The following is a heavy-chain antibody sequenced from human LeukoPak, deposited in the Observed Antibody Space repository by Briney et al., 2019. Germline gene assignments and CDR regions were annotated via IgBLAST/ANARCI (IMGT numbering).Heavy chain of an antibody. CDR3: ARVSVLRYFDWSPYSY. V-gene: IGHV3-7*01. CDR1: GFTFSSYW. Sequence: GGSLRLSCAASGFTFSSYWMSWVRQAPGKGLEWVANIKQDGSEKYYVDSVKGRFTISRDNAKNSLYLQMNCLRAKDTAVYYCARVSVLRYFDWSPYSYWGQGTLVTVSS. D-gene: IGHD3-9*01. J-gene: IGHJ4*02. CDR2: IKQDGSEK.